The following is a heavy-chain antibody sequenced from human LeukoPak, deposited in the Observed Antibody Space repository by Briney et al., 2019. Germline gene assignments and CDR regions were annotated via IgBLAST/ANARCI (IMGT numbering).Heavy chain of an antibody. Sequence: SETLSLTCTVSGGSISSYYWSWIRQPAGKGLEWIGRIYTSGSTNYNPSLKSRVTMSVDTSKNQFSLKLSSVTAADTAVYYCARRGGYCSGGSCYRHRNNWFDPWGQGTLVTVSS. CDR2: IYTSGST. V-gene: IGHV4-4*07. J-gene: IGHJ5*02. D-gene: IGHD2-15*01. CDR1: GGSISSYY. CDR3: ARRGGYCSGGSCYRHRNNWFDP.